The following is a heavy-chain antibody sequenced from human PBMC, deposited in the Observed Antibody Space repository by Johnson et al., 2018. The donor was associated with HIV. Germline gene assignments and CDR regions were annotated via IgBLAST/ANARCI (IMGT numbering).Heavy chain of an antibody. CDR3: TGENGLGESSLVFDM. Sequence: QVQLVESGGGVVQPGRSLRLSCAASGFTFSSYGMHWVRQAPGKGLEWVAVIWYDGSNKYYADSVKGRFTISRDNSKNTLYLQMNSLRAEDTAVYYCTGENGLGESSLVFDMWGQGTMVTVSS. V-gene: IGHV3-33*01. J-gene: IGHJ3*02. CDR2: IWYDGSNK. CDR1: GFTFSSYG. D-gene: IGHD3-16*02.